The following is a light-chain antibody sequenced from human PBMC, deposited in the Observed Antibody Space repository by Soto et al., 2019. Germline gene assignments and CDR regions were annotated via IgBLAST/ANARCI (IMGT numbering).Light chain of an antibody. CDR3: QQRSSWHPWT. CDR1: QSVSFY. V-gene: IGKV3-11*01. Sequence: EILMTQSPATLSVSPGERVTLSCRASQSVSFYLAWYQQKPGQAPRLIIYDASNRATGIPARFSGSGAGTDFTLTISSLEPEDFAVYYCQQRSSWHPWTFGQGTKVDIK. J-gene: IGKJ1*01. CDR2: DAS.